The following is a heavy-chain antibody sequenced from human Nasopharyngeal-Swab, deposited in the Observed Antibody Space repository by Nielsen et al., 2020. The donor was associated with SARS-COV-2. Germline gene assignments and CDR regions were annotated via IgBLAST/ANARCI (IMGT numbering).Heavy chain of an antibody. CDR3: ARILTIFGVVASYYFDY. D-gene: IGHD3-3*01. CDR2: IYYSGST. J-gene: IGHJ4*02. Sequence: SETLSLTCTVSGASISSSSYYWGWIRQPPGKGLEWIGYIYYSGSTNYNPSLKSRVTISVDTSKNQFSLKLSSVTAADTAVYYCARILTIFGVVASYYFDYWGQGTLVTVSS. V-gene: IGHV4-61*05. CDR1: GASISSSSYY.